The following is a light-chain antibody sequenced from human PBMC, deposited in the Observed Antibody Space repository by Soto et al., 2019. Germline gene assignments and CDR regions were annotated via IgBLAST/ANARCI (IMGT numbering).Light chain of an antibody. V-gene: IGLV1-44*01. Sequence: QSVLTQPPSASETPGQTVSISCSGSNSNIASNTVNWYQHLPGTAPKLLIYYNNQRPSEVPDRFSGSKSGTSASLAISGLQSEDESDYYCAAWDDTLKRYVFGTGTKVTVL. CDR1: NSNIASNT. CDR2: YNN. CDR3: AAWDDTLKRYV. J-gene: IGLJ1*01.